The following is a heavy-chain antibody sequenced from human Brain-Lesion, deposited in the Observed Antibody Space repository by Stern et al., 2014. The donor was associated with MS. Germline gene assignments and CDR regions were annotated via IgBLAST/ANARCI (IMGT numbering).Heavy chain of an antibody. CDR1: GGSVSSTSYA. J-gene: IGHJ5*02. V-gene: IGHV4-39*01. Sequence: QLQLQESGPGLVKPSETLSLTCTVAGGSVSSTSYAWAWIRQPPGKGLEWIGTIYYSGNTHYSPSLKSRLTLSLDTSKNPVSLQRGSVTAADTAVYYCAGEEDIRYCSGGSCTGNWFDPWGQGTLVTVSS. CDR3: AGEEDIRYCSGGSCTGNWFDP. CDR2: IYYSGNT. D-gene: IGHD2-15*01.